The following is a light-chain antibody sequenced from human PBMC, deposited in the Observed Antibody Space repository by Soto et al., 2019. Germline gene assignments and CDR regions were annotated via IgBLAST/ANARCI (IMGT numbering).Light chain of an antibody. J-gene: IGKJ4*01. CDR2: WAS. CDR3: QQYYTTPPLT. V-gene: IGKV4-1*01. CDR1: QSVFYSTNNRNY. Sequence: DIVMTQSPDSLAVSLGVTATINCKSSQSVFYSTNNRNYLSWYQQKQGQPPKLLIYWASTRESGVPDRFSGSGSGTDFTLTISSLKAEDVAVYYCQQYYTTPPLTFGGGTKVDIK.